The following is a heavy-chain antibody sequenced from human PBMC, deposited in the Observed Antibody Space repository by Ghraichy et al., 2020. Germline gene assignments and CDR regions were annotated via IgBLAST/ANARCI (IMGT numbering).Heavy chain of an antibody. Sequence: LSLTCAASGFTFSNAWMSWVRQAPGKGLEWVGRIKSKTDGGTTDYAAPVKGRFTISRDDSKNTLYLQMNSLKTEDTAVYYCTTYYSDYGDYLDYWGQGTLVTVSS. CDR1: GFTFSNAW. D-gene: IGHD4-17*01. CDR3: TTYYSDYGDYLDY. CDR2: IKSKTDGGTT. J-gene: IGHJ4*02. V-gene: IGHV3-15*01.